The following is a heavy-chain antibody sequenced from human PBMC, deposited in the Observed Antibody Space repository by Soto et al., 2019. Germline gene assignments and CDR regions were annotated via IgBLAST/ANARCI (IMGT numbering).Heavy chain of an antibody. J-gene: IGHJ4*02. V-gene: IGHV3-30*01. CDR3: VASVFSSDY. CDR2: ISYDGTNE. CDR1: GFTFSTSA. Sequence: HVQLVESGGGVVQPGRCLRLCCAASGFTFSTSAMHWVRQAPGKGLEWVAVISYDGTNERYEDSVKGRFTVSRDNSRNTLSLQMNSLRPEDTAMYYCVASVFSSDYWGQGSLVTVSS. D-gene: IGHD2-8*01.